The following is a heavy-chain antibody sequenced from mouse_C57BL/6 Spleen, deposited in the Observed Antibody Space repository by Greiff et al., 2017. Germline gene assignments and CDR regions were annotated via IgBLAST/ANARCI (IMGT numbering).Heavy chain of an antibody. Sequence: VKLMESGAELMKPGASVKLSCKATGYTFTGYWIEWVKQRPGHGLEWIGEILPGSGSTNYNEKFKGKATFTADTSYNTAYMRLSRLKTEDSAIYCCARSTDSNGYWGQGTTLTVSS. V-gene: IGHV1-9*01. J-gene: IGHJ2*01. D-gene: IGHD2-5*01. CDR1: GYTFTGYW. CDR2: ILPGSGST. CDR3: ARSTDSNGY.